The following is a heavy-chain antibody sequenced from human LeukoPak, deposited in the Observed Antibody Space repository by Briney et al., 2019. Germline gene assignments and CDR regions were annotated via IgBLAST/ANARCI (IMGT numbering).Heavy chain of an antibody. D-gene: IGHD3-22*01. CDR2: IKSKTDGGTT. J-gene: IGHJ6*02. CDR3: TRDSITMIPAYYGMDV. CDR1: GFIFSNAW. Sequence: GGSLRLSCAVSGFIFSNAWMSWVRQVPGKGLEWVGHIKSKTDGGTTDYAAPVKGRFTISRDDSKSIAYLQMNILKTEDTAVYYCTRDSITMIPAYYGMDVWGQGTTVSVSS. V-gene: IGHV3-15*01.